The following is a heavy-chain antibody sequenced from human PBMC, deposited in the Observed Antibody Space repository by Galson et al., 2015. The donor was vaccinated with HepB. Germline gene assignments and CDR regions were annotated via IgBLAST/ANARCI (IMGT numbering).Heavy chain of an antibody. CDR2: ISYDGSNK. Sequence: SLRLSCAASGFTFSSYAMHWVRQAPGKGLEWVAVISYDGSNKYYADSVKGRFTISRDNSKNTLYLQMNSLRAEDTAVYYCARDDRETLITMIVVDSYYYGMDVWGQGTTVTVSS. D-gene: IGHD3-22*01. CDR3: ARDDRETLITMIVVDSYYYGMDV. V-gene: IGHV3-30*04. J-gene: IGHJ6*02. CDR1: GFTFSSYA.